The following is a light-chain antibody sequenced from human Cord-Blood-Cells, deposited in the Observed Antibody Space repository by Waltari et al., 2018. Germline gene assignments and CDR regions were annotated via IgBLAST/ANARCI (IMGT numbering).Light chain of an antibody. CDR3: QQYYSTPLT. CDR1: QSVLYSSNHKNY. V-gene: IGKV4-1*01. J-gene: IGKJ4*01. CDR2: WAS. Sequence: DIVMTQPPDSLAVSLGERATINCKAIQSVLYSSNHKNYLAWYQQKPGQPPKLLIYWASTRESGVPDRFSGSGSGTDFTLTISSLQAEDVAVYYCQQYYSTPLTFGGGTKVEIK.